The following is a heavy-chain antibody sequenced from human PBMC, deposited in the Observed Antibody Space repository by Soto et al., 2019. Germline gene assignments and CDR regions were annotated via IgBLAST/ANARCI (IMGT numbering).Heavy chain of an antibody. V-gene: IGHV4-59*08. CDR3: ARLSAPPAFSGGMDV. Sequence: QVQLQESGPGLVKPSETLSLTCTVSGGSISSYYWSWIRQPPGKGLEWIGYIYYSGSTNYNPSLKSRDTISVDTYKNQSSLKRSSVTAADTAVYYCARLSAPPAFSGGMDVWGQGTTVTVSS. J-gene: IGHJ6*02. CDR1: GGSISSYY. D-gene: IGHD3-10*01. CDR2: IYYSGST.